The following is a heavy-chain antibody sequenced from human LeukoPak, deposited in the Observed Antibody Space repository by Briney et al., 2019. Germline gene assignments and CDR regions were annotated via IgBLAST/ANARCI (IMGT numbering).Heavy chain of an antibody. J-gene: IGHJ6*02. Sequence: GGSLRLSCAASGFTFSNYAKHWVRQAPGKGLEWVALISYEPTNRYYADSVKGRFTVSRDNSLNILYLQMTSLTPEDTAVYFCARRQQIVYNYYYYAMDVWGQGTTVAVSS. CDR3: ARRQQIVYNYYYYAMDV. CDR2: ISYEPTNR. V-gene: IGHV3-30*14. CDR1: GFTFSNYA. D-gene: IGHD6-6*01.